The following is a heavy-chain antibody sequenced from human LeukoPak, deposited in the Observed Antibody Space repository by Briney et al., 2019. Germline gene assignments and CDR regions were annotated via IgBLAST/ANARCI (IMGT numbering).Heavy chain of an antibody. J-gene: IGHJ4*02. CDR3: AKGEHSSSWYGGYYFDY. Sequence: PGGSLRLSCRASGFNFASYAMTWVRQAPGRGLEWVSAISGSGGSTYYADSVKGRFTISRDNSKNTLYLQMNSLRAEDTAVYYCAKGEHSSSWYGGYYFDYWGQGTLVTVSS. V-gene: IGHV3-23*01. D-gene: IGHD6-13*01. CDR1: GFNFASYA. CDR2: ISGSGGST.